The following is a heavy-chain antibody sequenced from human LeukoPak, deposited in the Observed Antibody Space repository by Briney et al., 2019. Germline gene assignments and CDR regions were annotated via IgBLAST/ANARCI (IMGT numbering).Heavy chain of an antibody. D-gene: IGHD2-2*01. J-gene: IGHJ5*02. V-gene: IGHV4-31*03. CDR2: ISYIGNS. CDR3: AGGRIVVVPPAGVGDWFDP. CDR1: GGSITSDGYY. Sequence: PSQTLSLTCTVSGGSITSDGYYWSWIRQHPGKGLEWIGYISYIGNSYYNPSLKSRVTVSSDTSKNQFSLRLNSVTAADTAVYYCAGGRIVVVPPAGVGDWFDPWGQGTLVTVSS.